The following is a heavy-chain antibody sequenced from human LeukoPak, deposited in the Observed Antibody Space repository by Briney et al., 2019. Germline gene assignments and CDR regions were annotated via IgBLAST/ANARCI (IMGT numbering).Heavy chain of an antibody. Sequence: PSETLSLTCAVSGVSISSGGYAGRWIRQPPGKGLEWIGYIYHSGSTYYNPSLKSRVTISVDRSKNQFSLKLSSVTAADTAVYYCARAHCSGGSCYGWRYFDLWGRGTLVTVSS. V-gene: IGHV4-30-2*01. J-gene: IGHJ2*01. CDR3: ARAHCSGGSCYGWRYFDL. CDR2: IYHSGST. CDR1: GVSISSGGYA. D-gene: IGHD2-15*01.